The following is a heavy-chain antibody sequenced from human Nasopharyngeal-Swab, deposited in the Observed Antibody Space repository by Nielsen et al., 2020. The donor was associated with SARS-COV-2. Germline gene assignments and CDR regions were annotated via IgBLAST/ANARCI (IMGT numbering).Heavy chain of an antibody. D-gene: IGHD3-10*01. J-gene: IGHJ6*03. CDR3: ARLSGSFYMDV. CDR2: IYSGGST. V-gene: IGHV3-53*04. Sequence: WVRQAPGQGLEWVSVIYSGGSTYYADSVKGRFTISRHNSKNTLYLQMNSLRAEDTAVYYCARLSGSFYMDVWGKGTTVTVSS.